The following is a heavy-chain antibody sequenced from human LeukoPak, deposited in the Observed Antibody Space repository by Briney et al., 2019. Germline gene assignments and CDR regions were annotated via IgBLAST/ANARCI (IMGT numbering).Heavy chain of an antibody. CDR3: ARRLAAAGLNWFDP. Sequence: SETLSLTCTVSGGSISSYYWSWIRQPPGKGLEWIGYIYTSGSTNYNPSLKSRVTISVDTSKNQFSLKLSSVTAADTAVYYCARRLAAAGLNWFDPWGQGTLATVSS. CDR2: IYTSGST. CDR1: GGSISSYY. J-gene: IGHJ5*02. D-gene: IGHD6-13*01. V-gene: IGHV4-4*09.